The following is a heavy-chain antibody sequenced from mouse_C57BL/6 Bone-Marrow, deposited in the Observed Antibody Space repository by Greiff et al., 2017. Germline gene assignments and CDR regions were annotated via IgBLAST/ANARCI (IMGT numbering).Heavy chain of an antibody. J-gene: IGHJ1*03. CDR3: AINYGNYVYFDV. D-gene: IGHD2-1*01. V-gene: IGHV1-74*01. Sequence: QVQLQQPGAELVKPGASVKVSCKASGYTFTSYWMHWVKQRPGQGLEWIGRIHPSDSDTNYNQKFTGKATLTVDKSSSTAYTQLSSLTSEDSAVYYCAINYGNYVYFDVWGTGTTVTVSS. CDR2: IHPSDSDT. CDR1: GYTFTSYW.